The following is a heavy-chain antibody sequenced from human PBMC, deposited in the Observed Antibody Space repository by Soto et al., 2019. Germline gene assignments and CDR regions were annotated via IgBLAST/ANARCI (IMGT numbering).Heavy chain of an antibody. CDR3: ARRDDYDILTGYYSPFFDY. Sequence: PSETLSLTCTVSGGSISSYYWSWIRQTPGKGLEWIGYIYYSGSTNYNPSLKSRVTISVDTSKNQFSLKLSSVTAADTAVYYCARRDDYDILTGYYSPFFDYWGQGTLVTVSS. CDR1: GGSISSYY. CDR2: IYYSGST. D-gene: IGHD3-9*01. V-gene: IGHV4-59*08. J-gene: IGHJ4*02.